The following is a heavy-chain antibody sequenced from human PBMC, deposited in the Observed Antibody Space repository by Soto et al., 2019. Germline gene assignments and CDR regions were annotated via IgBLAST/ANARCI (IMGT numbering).Heavy chain of an antibody. V-gene: IGHV3-33*01. CDR1: GFTFRSYG. Sequence: GGSLRLSCAASGFTFRSYGFHWVRQAPGKGLEWVAVLWSDGSNKAYADSVKGRFTISRDESRNTVYLQMNSLRVEDTAVYYCARDLSTGSLDYVGQGNLVTGSS. D-gene: IGHD3-9*01. CDR2: LWSDGSNK. J-gene: IGHJ4*02. CDR3: ARDLSTGSLDY.